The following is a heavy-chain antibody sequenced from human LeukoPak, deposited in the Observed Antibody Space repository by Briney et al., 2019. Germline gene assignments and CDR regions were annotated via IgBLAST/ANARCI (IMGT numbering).Heavy chain of an antibody. CDR2: IWSDASNQ. D-gene: IGHD4-11*01. CDR3: AKAKSYYSNYDY. Sequence: GTSLRLSCAASGFSFSTYAMHWVRQAPGKGLDWVAMIWSDASNQYYADSVKGRFTISRDNSKNTLYLQVNSLRAEDTAVYYCAKAKSYYSNYDYWGQGTLVTASS. V-gene: IGHV3-33*06. J-gene: IGHJ4*02. CDR1: GFSFSTYA.